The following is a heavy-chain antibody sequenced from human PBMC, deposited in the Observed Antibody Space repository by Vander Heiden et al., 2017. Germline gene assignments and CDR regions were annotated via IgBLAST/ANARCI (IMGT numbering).Heavy chain of an antibody. D-gene: IGHD3-10*01. J-gene: IGHJ6*02. CDR3: GKDMTPGGLDV. CDR1: GFTVNELA. CDR2: ILWDNSRI. V-gene: IGHV3-9*01. Sequence: EVQLVESGGGLVQPGRSLSLSCEGSGFTVNELAMPWVRQVPGKGLEWVSGILWDNSRIGYADSVKGRFTISRDNGKNSLYLQMNSLRPEDTALYYCGKDMTPGGLDVWGHGTTVTVSS.